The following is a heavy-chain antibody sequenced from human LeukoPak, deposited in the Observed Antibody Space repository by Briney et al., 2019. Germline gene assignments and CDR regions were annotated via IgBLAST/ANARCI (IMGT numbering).Heavy chain of an antibody. J-gene: IGHJ4*02. CDR2: VNPNSGGT. V-gene: IGHV1-2*02. CDR3: ARDQGWYSSSSACDY. D-gene: IGHD6-6*01. Sequence: ASVKVSCKASGYTFTGYYMHWVRQAPGQGLEWMGWVNPNSGGTNYAQKFQGRVTMTRDTSISTAYMELSRLRSDDTAVYYCARDQGWYSSSSACDYWGQGTLVTVSS. CDR1: GYTFTGYY.